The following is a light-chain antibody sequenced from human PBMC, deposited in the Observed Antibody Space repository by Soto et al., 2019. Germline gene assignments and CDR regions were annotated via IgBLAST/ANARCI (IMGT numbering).Light chain of an antibody. CDR2: GAS. J-gene: IGKJ4*01. V-gene: IGKV3-15*01. CDR3: QQYNNWSLT. Sequence: EVVMTQSPATLSLSPGERATLSCRASQSVSSNLAWYQQKPGQAPRLLIYGASTRATVIPARFSGSGSGTEFTLSISSLQSEDFAVYYCQQYNNWSLTCGGGTKVDIK. CDR1: QSVSSN.